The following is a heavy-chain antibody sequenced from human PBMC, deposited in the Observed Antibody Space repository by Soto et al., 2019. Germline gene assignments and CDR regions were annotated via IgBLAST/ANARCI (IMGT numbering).Heavy chain of an antibody. CDR3: AKSVASGIYVFDC. CDR1: GYTFTSYY. Sequence: QVQLVQSGAEVKKPGASVKVSCKASGYTFTSYYMHWVRQAPGQGLEWVGIINPSDGSTSDQQKFQGRVNLTRDTSTSTVYMELSSLRSEDTAVYYCAKSVASGIYVFDCWGQGTLVTVSS. D-gene: IGHD3-10*01. CDR2: INPSDGST. J-gene: IGHJ4*02. V-gene: IGHV1-46*03.